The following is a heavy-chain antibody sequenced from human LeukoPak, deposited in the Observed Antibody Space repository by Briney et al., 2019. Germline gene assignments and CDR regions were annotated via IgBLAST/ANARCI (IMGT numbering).Heavy chain of an antibody. J-gene: IGHJ4*02. CDR3: ARISSGSYLDY. Sequence: GGSLRLSCEASGFTSISYWMSWVRQAPGKGLEWVANIKQDGSEKYYVDSVKGRFTISRDNAKNSLYLQMNSLRAEDTALYYCARISSGSYLDYWGQGTLVTVSS. CDR2: IKQDGSEK. CDR1: GFTSISYW. D-gene: IGHD1-26*01. V-gene: IGHV3-7*03.